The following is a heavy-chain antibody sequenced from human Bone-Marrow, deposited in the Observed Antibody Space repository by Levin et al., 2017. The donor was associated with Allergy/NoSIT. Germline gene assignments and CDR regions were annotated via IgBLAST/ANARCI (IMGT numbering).Heavy chain of an antibody. V-gene: IGHV3-23*01. CDR2: MSGTTGSH. CDR3: AKGKTVYFYYNGMDA. J-gene: IGHJ6*02. CDR1: GFTFNAYA. D-gene: IGHD2/OR15-2a*01. Sequence: GESLKISCVASGFTFNAYAMNWVRRAPGKGLEWVSAMSGTTGSHYYADSVKGRFTISRDSSKNTLFLQMDSLRVEDTATYYCAKGKTVYFYYNGMDAWGQGPPVTVFS.